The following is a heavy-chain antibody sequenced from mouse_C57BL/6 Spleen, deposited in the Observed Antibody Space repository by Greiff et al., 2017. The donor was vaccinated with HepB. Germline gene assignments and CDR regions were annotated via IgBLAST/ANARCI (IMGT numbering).Heavy chain of an antibody. D-gene: IGHD2-3*01. CDR3: ARDDGAAPGFAY. Sequence: EVMLVESGGGLVKPGGSLKLSCAASGFTFSSYAMSWVRQTPEKRLEWVATISDGGSYTYYPDNVKGRFTISRDNAKNNLYLQMSHLKSEDTAMYYCARDDGAAPGFAYWGQGTLVTVSA. J-gene: IGHJ3*01. CDR2: ISDGGSYT. CDR1: GFTFSSYA. V-gene: IGHV5-4*01.